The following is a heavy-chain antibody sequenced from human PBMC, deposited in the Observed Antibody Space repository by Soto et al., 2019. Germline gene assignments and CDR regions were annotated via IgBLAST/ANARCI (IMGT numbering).Heavy chain of an antibody. CDR1: GAALNSGNYY. Sequence: SETLSLTXSVSGAALNSGNYYWSWIRQVPGKGLEWIGHIYVTGAVDYNPSLRDRITISQDTSERQFSLNLRLVTAADTAVYYCARLRIATNNYKWFDPWGQGTLVT. J-gene: IGHJ5*02. CDR3: ARLRIATNNYKWFDP. CDR2: IYVTGAV. V-gene: IGHV4-31*02. D-gene: IGHD2-21*01.